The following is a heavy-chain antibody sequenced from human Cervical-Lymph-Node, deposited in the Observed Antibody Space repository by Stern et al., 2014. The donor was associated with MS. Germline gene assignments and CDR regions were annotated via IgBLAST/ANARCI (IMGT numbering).Heavy chain of an antibody. V-gene: IGHV3-30*18. CDR2: ISYDGSNK. D-gene: IGHD2-15*01. CDR3: AKDGDIVVVVAATPLDY. Sequence: VQLLESGGGVVQPGRSLRLSCAASGFTFSSYGMHWVRQAPGKGLEWVAVISYDGSNKYYADSVKGRFTISRDNSKNTLYLQMNSLRAEDTAVYYCAKDGDIVVVVAATPLDYWGQGTLVTVSS. CDR1: GFTFSSYG. J-gene: IGHJ4*02.